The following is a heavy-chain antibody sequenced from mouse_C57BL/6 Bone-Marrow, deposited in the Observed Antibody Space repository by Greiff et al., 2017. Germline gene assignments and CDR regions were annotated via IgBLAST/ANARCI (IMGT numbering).Heavy chain of an antibody. J-gene: IGHJ4*01. CDR2: IYPRSGNT. D-gene: IGHD2-3*01. CDR1: GYTFTSYG. CDR3: ARGGDDGYYYAMDY. Sequence: VQLQESGAELARPGASVKLSCKASGYTFTSYGISWVKQRTGQGLEWIGEIYPRSGNTYYNEKFKGKATLTADKSSSTAYMELRSLTSEDSAVYFCARGGDDGYYYAMDYWGQGTSVTVSS. V-gene: IGHV1-81*01.